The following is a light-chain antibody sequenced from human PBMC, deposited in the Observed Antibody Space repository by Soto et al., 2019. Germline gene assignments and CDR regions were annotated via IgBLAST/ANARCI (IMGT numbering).Light chain of an antibody. CDR3: QQSYSRPRT. CDR2: TTS. Sequence: DIQMTQSPSSLSASVGDRVTITGRSSQSISTYLNWYQQKPGKAPNLLIYTTSNLESGVPSRFSGSGSGTDFTLTINSLQPEDFATYFCQQSYSRPRTFGQGNKVEVK. V-gene: IGKV1-39*01. J-gene: IGKJ1*01. CDR1: QSISTY.